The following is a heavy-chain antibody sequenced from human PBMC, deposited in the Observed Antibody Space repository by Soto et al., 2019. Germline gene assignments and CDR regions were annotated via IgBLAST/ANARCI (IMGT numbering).Heavy chain of an antibody. CDR1: GGSISSIY. Sequence: QVQLQESGPGLVKPSETLSLTCTVSGGSISSIYWTWIRQLPGKGLEWIGYVYNSENTNYNPSLMGRVTISADSSNTQISLRLYSVTPADTAVYYCAKYRRLEPFFDFDLWGQGTRVTVSS. D-gene: IGHD5-12*01. CDR2: VYNSENT. CDR3: AKYRRLEPFFDFDL. J-gene: IGHJ4*02. V-gene: IGHV4-59*13.